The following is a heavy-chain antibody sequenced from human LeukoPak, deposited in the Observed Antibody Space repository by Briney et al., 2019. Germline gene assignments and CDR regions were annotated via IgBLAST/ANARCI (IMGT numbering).Heavy chain of an antibody. J-gene: IGHJ2*01. CDR1: GVSFSNYW. D-gene: IGHD1-14*01. CDR3: AKRGPATGV. V-gene: IGHV3-7*03. CDR2: IKEDGTEK. Sequence: GGSLRLSCAASGVSFSNYWMSWVRQVPGKGLEWVANIKEDGTEKNYLDSVKGRFTIARDNAKNSLYLQMNSLRDEDTAMYYCAKRGPATGVWGRGTLVTVSS.